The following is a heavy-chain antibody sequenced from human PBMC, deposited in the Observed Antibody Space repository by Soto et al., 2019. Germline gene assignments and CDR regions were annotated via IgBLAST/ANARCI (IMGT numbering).Heavy chain of an antibody. CDR1: GFTFSSYA. D-gene: IGHD2-15*01. CDR2: VSIGGST. V-gene: IGHV3-23*01. CDR3: ANRRGAGGHFDY. J-gene: IGHJ4*02. Sequence: DVQLLASGGGLVQPEGSLRLSCAASGFTFSSYAMGWVRQGPGKGLEWVAVVSIGGSTHYADSVRGRFTISRDNSKNTLSLQMNSLTAEDTAVYFCANRRGAGGHFDYWGQGALVTVSS.